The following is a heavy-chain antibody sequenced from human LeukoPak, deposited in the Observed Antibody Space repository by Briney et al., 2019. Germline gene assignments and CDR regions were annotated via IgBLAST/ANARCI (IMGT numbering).Heavy chain of an antibody. CDR1: GGSISSSNW. CDR2: IYHSGST. J-gene: IGHJ4*02. CDR3: ARSPGDYLDF. D-gene: IGHD4-17*01. V-gene: IGHV4-4*02. Sequence: SETLSLTCTVSGGSISSSNWWSWVRQPPGKGLEWIGEIYHSGSTNYNPSLKSRVTISVDKSMNQFSLKLSSVTAADTAVYYCARSPGDYLDFWGQGTLVTVSS.